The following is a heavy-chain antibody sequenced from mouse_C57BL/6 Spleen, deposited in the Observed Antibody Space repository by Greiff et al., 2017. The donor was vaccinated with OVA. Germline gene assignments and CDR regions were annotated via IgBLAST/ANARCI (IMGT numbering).Heavy chain of an antibody. Sequence: EVQLQQSGTVLARPGASVKMSCKTSGYTFTSYWMHWVKQRPGQGLEWIGAIYPGNSDTSYNQKFKGKAKLTAVTSASTAYMELSSLTNEDSAVYYCTRFYYYGSSYDWYFDVWGTGTTVTVSS. CDR1: GYTFTSYW. V-gene: IGHV1-5*01. CDR3: TRFYYYGSSYDWYFDV. CDR2: IYPGNSDT. D-gene: IGHD1-1*01. J-gene: IGHJ1*03.